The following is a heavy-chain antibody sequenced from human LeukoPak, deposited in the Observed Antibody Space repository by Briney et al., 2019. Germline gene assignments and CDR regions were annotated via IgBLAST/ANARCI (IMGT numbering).Heavy chain of an antibody. J-gene: IGHJ4*02. Sequence: VASVKVSCKVSGYTLTELSMHWVRQAPGKGLEWMGGFDPEDGETIYAQKFQGRVTMTEDTSTDTAYMELSSLRSEDMAVYYCARGEYFYDLYFDYWGQGTLVTVSS. CDR3: ARGEYFYDLYFDY. CDR1: GYTLTELS. V-gene: IGHV1-24*01. CDR2: FDPEDGET. D-gene: IGHD3-22*01.